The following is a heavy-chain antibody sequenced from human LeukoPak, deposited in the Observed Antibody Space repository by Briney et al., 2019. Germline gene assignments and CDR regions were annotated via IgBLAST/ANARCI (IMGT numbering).Heavy chain of an antibody. D-gene: IGHD3-10*01. CDR1: GYTFTSYD. V-gene: IGHV1-8*01. Sequence: ASVKVSCKASGYTFTSYDINWVRQATGQGLEWMGWMNPNSGNTGYAQKFQGRVTMTRNTSISTAYMALSSLRSEDTAVYYCARGFTMVRGVISRSWGQGTLVTVSS. CDR2: MNPNSGNT. J-gene: IGHJ5*02. CDR3: ARGFTMVRGVISRS.